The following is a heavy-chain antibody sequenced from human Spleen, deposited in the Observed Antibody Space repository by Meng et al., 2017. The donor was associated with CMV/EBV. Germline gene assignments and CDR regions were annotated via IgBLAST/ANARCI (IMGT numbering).Heavy chain of an antibody. CDR2: IYPSDSDT. Sequence: CKGSGYSFTNSWIGWVRQMPGKGLEWMGIIYPSDSDTRYSPSFQGQVTISADKSISTAYPQWSSLKASDTAMYYCATLSVENAGINYWGQGTLVTVSS. J-gene: IGHJ4*02. CDR1: GYSFTNSW. D-gene: IGHD1-14*01. V-gene: IGHV5-51*01. CDR3: ATLSVENAGINY.